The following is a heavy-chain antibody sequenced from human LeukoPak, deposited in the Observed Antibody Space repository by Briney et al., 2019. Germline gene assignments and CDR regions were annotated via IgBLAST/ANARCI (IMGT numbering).Heavy chain of an antibody. CDR2: IYSGGST. V-gene: IGHV3-53*01. D-gene: IGHD3/OR15-3a*01. J-gene: IGHJ4*02. CDR3: AKETQDWLSPLGY. Sequence: GGSLRLSCAASGFTVSSNYMSWVRQAPGKGLEWVSVIYSGGSTYYADSVKGRFTISRDNSKNTLYLQMNSLRAEDTAVYYCAKETQDWLSPLGYWGQGTLVTVSS. CDR1: GFTVSSNY.